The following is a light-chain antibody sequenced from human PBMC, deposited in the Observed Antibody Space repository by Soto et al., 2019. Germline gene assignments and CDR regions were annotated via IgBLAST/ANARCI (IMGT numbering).Light chain of an antibody. J-gene: IGKJ1*01. CDR3: QKYNSFPLT. CDR1: LGIGKF. Sequence: NQMTQSPSSLSASVGDSVTITCRASLGIGKFLAWDQQRPGKVPKLLIYGASTLQSGVPSRFSGRGSVRDFTLTISSLQTEDVATYYCQKYNSFPLTFGQGTKVELK. V-gene: IGKV1-27*01. CDR2: GAS.